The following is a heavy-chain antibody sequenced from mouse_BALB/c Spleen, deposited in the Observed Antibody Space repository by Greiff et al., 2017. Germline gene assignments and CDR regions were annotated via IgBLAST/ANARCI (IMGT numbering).Heavy chain of an antibody. CDR3: AILDAMDY. CDR2: IYPGDGST. CDR1: GYTFTSYY. J-gene: IGHJ4*01. V-gene: IGHV1S56*01. Sequence: QVQLQQSGPELVKPGASVKMSCKASGYTFTSYYIHWVKQRPGQGLEWIGWIYPGDGSTKYNEKFKGKTTLTADKSSSTAYMLLSSLTSEDSAIYFCAILDAMDYWGQGTSVTVSS.